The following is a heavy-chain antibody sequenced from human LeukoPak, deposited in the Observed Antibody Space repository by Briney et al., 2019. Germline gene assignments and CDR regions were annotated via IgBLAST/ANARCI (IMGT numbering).Heavy chain of an antibody. CDR2: INPDSGDT. CDR3: ARADSKDY. CDR1: RYTFTGYY. J-gene: IGHJ4*02. V-gene: IGHV1-2*06. Sequence: ASVKVSCKASRYTFTGYYIHWVRQAPGQGLEWMGRINPDSGDTNYAQKFQGRVSMTRDTSITTAYMELSRLRSDDTAVYYCARADSKDYWGQGTLVTVSS. D-gene: IGHD3-22*01.